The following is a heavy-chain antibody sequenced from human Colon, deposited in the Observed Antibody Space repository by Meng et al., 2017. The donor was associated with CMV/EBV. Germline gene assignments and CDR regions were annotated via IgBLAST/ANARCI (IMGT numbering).Heavy chain of an antibody. CDR2: INPKSGDT. Sequence: QVRLVQFGAEVKQPGASVRVSCMSYGYTFSGYYVHWVRQAPGQGLEWMGWINPKSGDTKYAQKFQDRVTMTRDTSIGTAYMDLSRLTSDDTALYYCARGVVGGYNFGFPVAYYCDYWGQGTLVTVSS. CDR3: ARGVVGGYNFGFPVAYYCDY. J-gene: IGHJ4*02. CDR1: GYTFSGYY. V-gene: IGHV1-2*02. D-gene: IGHD1-1*01.